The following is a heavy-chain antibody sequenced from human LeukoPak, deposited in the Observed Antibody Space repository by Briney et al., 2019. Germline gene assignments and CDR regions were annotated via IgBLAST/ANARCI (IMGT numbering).Heavy chain of an antibody. D-gene: IGHD5-18*01. CDR2: INAGNGNT. CDR1: GYTFTSYG. CDR3: ATIQSGDTVDY. V-gene: IGHV1-3*01. Sequence: GASVKVSCKASGYTFTSYGISWVRQAPGQGLEWMGWINAGNGNTKYSQKFQGRVTITRDTSASTAYMELSSLRSEDTAVYYCATIQSGDTVDYWGQGTLVTVSS. J-gene: IGHJ4*02.